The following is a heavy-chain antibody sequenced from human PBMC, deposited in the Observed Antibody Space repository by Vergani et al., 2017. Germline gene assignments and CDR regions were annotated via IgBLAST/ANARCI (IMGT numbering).Heavy chain of an antibody. CDR2: IYYSGST. J-gene: IGHJ4*02. CDR1: GGSFSGYY. CDR3: ARDYGDYFDY. V-gene: IGHV4-34*01. Sequence: QVQLQQWGAGLLKPSETLSLTCAVYGGSFSGYYWSWIRQPPGKGLEWIGSIYYSGSTYYNPSLKSRVTISVDTSKNQFSLKLSSVTAADTAVYYCARDYGDYFDYWGQGTLVTVSS. D-gene: IGHD4-17*01.